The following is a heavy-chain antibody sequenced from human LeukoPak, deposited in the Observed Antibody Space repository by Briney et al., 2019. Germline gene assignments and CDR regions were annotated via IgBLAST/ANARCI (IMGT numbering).Heavy chain of an antibody. D-gene: IGHD3-22*01. V-gene: IGHV4-39*07. CDR3: ASLPTVYSRGYLAL. J-gene: IGHJ4*02. CDR1: GGSISSGSYS. CDR2: IYYGGST. Sequence: PSQTLSLTCTVSGGSISSGSYSWGWLRQPPGKGLEWIGSIYYGGSTYYNPSLKSRVTISVDMSKNQFSLKLSSVTAADTAVYYCASLPTVYSRGYLALWGQGTLVTVSS.